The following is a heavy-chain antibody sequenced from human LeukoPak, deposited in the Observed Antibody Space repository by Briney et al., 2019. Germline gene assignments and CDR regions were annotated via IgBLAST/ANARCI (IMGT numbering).Heavy chain of an antibody. V-gene: IGHV1-8*03. D-gene: IGHD6-13*01. Sequence: ASVKVSCKASGGTFSSYAINWVRQATGQGLEWMGWMNPNSGNTGYAQKFQGRVTITRNTSISTAYTELSSLRSEDTAVYYCARGLIRGSSRQNMGYWGQGTLVTVSS. CDR3: ARGLIRGSSRQNMGY. CDR1: GGTFSSYA. J-gene: IGHJ4*02. CDR2: MNPNSGNT.